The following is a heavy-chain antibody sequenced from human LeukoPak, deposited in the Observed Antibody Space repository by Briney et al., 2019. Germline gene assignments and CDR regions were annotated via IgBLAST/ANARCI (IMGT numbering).Heavy chain of an antibody. V-gene: IGHV4-61*10. Sequence: PSETLSLTCTVSGDSVNSGAYYWSWLRQPAGKEPEWIGRIYPLETTNYNPSLKSRVAISLDTSNNQFSLKLRSVTAADTAVYYCARGHSIEPYYYYYYMDVWGKGTTVTVSS. CDR1: GDSVNSGAYY. CDR2: IYPLETT. J-gene: IGHJ6*03. D-gene: IGHD4-11*01. CDR3: ARGHSIEPYYYYYYMDV.